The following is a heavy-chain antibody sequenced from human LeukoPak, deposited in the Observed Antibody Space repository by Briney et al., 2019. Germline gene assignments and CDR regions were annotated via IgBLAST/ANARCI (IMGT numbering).Heavy chain of an antibody. CDR1: GGSISSYY. CDR3: ARHYGP. D-gene: IGHD3-10*01. Sequence: PSETLSLTCTVSGGSISSYYWSWIRQPPGKGLEWIGSIYYSGSTYYNPSLKSRVTISVDTSKNQFSLKLNSVTATDTAVYYCARHYGPWGQGTLVTVSS. CDR2: IYYSGST. V-gene: IGHV4-59*08. J-gene: IGHJ4*02.